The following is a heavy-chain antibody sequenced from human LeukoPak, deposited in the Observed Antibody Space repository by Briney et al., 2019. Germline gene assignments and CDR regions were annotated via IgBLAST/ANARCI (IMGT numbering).Heavy chain of an antibody. CDR3: ARDPNGDYDFDF. V-gene: IGHV3-48*01. J-gene: IGHJ4*02. D-gene: IGHD4-17*01. CDR2: IGTSSSAI. Sequence: GGSLRLSCAASGFTFSNYGLNWVRQAPGKGLEWVSYIGTSSSAIHYADSVKGRFTISRDNAKNSLYLQMNSLRAEDTAVYYCARDPNGDYDFDFWGRGTLVTVSS. CDR1: GFTFSNYG.